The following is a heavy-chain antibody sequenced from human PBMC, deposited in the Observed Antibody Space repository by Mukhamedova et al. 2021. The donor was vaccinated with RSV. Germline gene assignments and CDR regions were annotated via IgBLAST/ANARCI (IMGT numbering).Heavy chain of an antibody. D-gene: IGHD3-16*01. V-gene: IGHV3-23*01. CDR2: GDNP. CDR3: AKRGEDWAHTYSYFDY. J-gene: IGHJ4*02. Sequence: GDNPYYADSVKGRFTISRDNSKSTLSLQMNSLRAEDTAVYYCAKRGEDWAHTYSYFDYWGQGTLVTVSS.